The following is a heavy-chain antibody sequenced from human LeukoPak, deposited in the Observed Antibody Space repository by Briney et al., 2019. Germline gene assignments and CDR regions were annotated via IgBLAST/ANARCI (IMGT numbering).Heavy chain of an antibody. CDR2: ISGSGGST. CDR1: GFTFSSYA. CDR3: AKGTGYSSSWYVTH. Sequence: GGSLRLSCAASGFTFSSYAMSWVRQAPGKGLEWVSAISGSGGSTYYADSVKGRFTISRDNSKNTLYLQMNSLRAEDTAVYYCAKGTGYSSSWYVTHWGQGTLVTVSS. J-gene: IGHJ4*02. D-gene: IGHD6-13*01. V-gene: IGHV3-23*01.